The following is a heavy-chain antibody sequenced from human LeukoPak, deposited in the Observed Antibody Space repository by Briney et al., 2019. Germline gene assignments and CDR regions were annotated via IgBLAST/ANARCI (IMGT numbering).Heavy chain of an antibody. V-gene: IGHV1-2*02. CDR3: ARGEYSGSPNWFDP. CDR1: GYTFTGYY. J-gene: IGHJ5*02. CDR2: INPNSGGT. Sequence: ASVKVSCKASGYTFTGYYMHWVRQAPGQGLEWMGWINPNSGGTNYAQKFQGRVTITADESTSTAYMELSSLRSEDTAVYYCARGEYSGSPNWFDPWGQGTLVTVSS. D-gene: IGHD1-26*01.